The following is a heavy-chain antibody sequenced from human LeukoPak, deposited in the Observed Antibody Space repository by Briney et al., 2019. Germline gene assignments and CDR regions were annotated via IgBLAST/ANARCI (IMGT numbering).Heavy chain of an antibody. J-gene: IGHJ4*02. CDR1: GFTFSNAW. V-gene: IGHV3-15*01. CDR2: IKSKTDGGTT. D-gene: IGHD3-10*01. Sequence: PGGSLRLSCAASGFTFSNAWLNWVRQALGKGLEWVGHIKSKTDGGTTDYAAPVKGRFTISRDDSKNTLFLQVNSLKTEDTAVYYCTLPWGSGSYYDYWGQGTLVTVSS. CDR3: TLPWGSGSYYDY.